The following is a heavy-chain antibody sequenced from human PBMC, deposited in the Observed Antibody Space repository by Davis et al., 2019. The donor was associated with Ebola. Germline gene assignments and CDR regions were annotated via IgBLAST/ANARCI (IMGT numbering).Heavy chain of an antibody. J-gene: IGHJ5*02. Sequence: GESLKISCAASGFTFDDYAMTWVRQAPGKGLEWVSGINWNGGSTGYADSVKGRFTISRDNAKNSLYLQMNGLRAGDTALYYCARVNTVTGYSRFDPWGQGTLVTVSS. V-gene: IGHV3-20*04. D-gene: IGHD3-9*01. CDR2: INWNGGST. CDR3: ARVNTVTGYSRFDP. CDR1: GFTFDDYA.